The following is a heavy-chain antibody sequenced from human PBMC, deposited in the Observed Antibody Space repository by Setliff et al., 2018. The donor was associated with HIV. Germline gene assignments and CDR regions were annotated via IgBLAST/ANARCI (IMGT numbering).Heavy chain of an antibody. CDR1: GGSINNGTYF. Sequence: SETLSLTCTVSGGSINNGTYFWTWIRQPAGKPLEWVGRVYTSGSATYNPSLKSRVSISVDTSKNQFSLKLSSVTAADTAVYYCAREWRGRYYYYMDVWGKGTTVTVSS. V-gene: IGHV4-61*02. J-gene: IGHJ6*03. D-gene: IGHD3-10*01. CDR2: VYTSGSA. CDR3: AREWRGRYYYYMDV.